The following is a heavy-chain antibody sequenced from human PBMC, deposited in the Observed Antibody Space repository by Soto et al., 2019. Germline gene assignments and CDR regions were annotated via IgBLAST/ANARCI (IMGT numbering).Heavy chain of an antibody. CDR3: ARSGDNYNVLDY. V-gene: IGHV3-11*05. CDR2: SSNSGTFT. CDR1: GFSISDHY. J-gene: IGHJ4*02. D-gene: IGHD3-10*02. Sequence: QVQLVESGGGLVKPGGSLRLTCAASGFSISDHYMSWIRQAPGKGLEWVSYSSNSGTFTKYADSVKGRFSISRDNAKNSLYLEIKSLRGEDTAIYYCARSGDNYNVLDYWGQGTPVTVSS.